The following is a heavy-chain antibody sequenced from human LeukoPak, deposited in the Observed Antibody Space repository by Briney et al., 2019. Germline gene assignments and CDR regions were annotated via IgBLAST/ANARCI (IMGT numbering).Heavy chain of an antibody. V-gene: IGHV1-2*02. D-gene: IGHD2-8*01. CDR3: ARREVMVYAKFDY. CDR1: GYTFTGYY. J-gene: IGHJ4*02. Sequence: ASVKVSCKASGYTFTGYYMHWVRQAPGQGLEWMGWINPNSGGTNYAQKFQGRVTMTRDTSISTAYMELSRLRSDDTAVYYCARREVMVYAKFDYWGQGTLVTVSS. CDR2: INPNSGGT.